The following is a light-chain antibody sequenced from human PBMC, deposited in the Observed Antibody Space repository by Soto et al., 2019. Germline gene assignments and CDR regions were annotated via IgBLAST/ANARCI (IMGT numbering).Light chain of an antibody. Sequence: EIVLTQSPGTLSLSPGERATLSCRASQSVSSSYLAWYQQKPGQAPRFLIYGASSRATGIPDRFSGSGSGTDFTLTISRLEPEEFAVYYCQQYGSSFTFGPGTKVDIK. CDR2: GAS. CDR1: QSVSSSY. V-gene: IGKV3-20*01. J-gene: IGKJ3*01. CDR3: QQYGSSFT.